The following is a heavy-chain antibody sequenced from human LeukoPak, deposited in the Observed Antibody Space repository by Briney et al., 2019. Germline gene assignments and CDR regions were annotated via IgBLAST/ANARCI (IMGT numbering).Heavy chain of an antibody. CDR3: AKDDQAVTVAALEGYYFDY. CDR2: IRYDGSNK. CDR1: GFTFSSYG. D-gene: IGHD3-3*01. V-gene: IGHV3-30*02. J-gene: IGHJ4*02. Sequence: GGSLRLSCAASGFTFSSYGMHWVRQAPGKGLEWVAFIRYDGSNKYYADSVKGRFTISRDNSKNTLYLQMNSLRAEDTAVYYCAKDDQAVTVAALEGYYFDYWGQGTLVTVSS.